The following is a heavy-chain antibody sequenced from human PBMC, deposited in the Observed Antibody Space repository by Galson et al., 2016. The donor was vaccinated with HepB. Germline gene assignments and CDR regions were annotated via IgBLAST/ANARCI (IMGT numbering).Heavy chain of an antibody. CDR1: GFTFSSYN. V-gene: IGHV3-21*01. J-gene: IGHJ4*01. CDR3: AREEEGLVIAGTLRY. CDR2: VTGNGDYK. Sequence: SLRLSCAASGFTFSSYNMNWVRQAPGKGLEWVSSVTGNGDYKYYADSVKGRFTISRDNAKNLLYLQMNSLRAEDTAVYYCAREEEGLVIAGTLRYWGHGTLVTVSS. D-gene: IGHD2-15*01.